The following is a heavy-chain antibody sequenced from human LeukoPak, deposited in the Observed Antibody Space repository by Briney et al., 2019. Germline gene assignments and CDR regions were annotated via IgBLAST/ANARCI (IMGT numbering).Heavy chain of an antibody. CDR1: GGSISSSSYH. Sequence: PSETLSLTCTVSGGSISSSSYHWGWIRQPPGKGLEWIGSIYYSGSNYYNPSLKSRVTISVDTSKNQFSLKLSSVTAADTAVYFCGRESSKVGGYDNSGYYFDYWGQGTLVTVSS. D-gene: IGHD3-22*01. J-gene: IGHJ4*02. CDR2: IYYSGSN. V-gene: IGHV4-39*07. CDR3: GRESSKVGGYDNSGYYFDY.